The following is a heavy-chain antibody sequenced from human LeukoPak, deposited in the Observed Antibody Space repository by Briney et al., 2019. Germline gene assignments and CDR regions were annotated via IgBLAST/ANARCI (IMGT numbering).Heavy chain of an antibody. Sequence: GGSLRLSCAASGFTFSSYEMNWVRQAPGKGLEWVSYISSSGSTIYYADSVKGRFTISRDNAKNSLYLQMNSLRAEDTAVYYCARGREPKGYYFDYWGQGTLVTVPS. D-gene: IGHD1-26*01. J-gene: IGHJ4*02. CDR1: GFTFSSYE. CDR3: ARGREPKGYYFDY. V-gene: IGHV3-48*03. CDR2: ISSSGSTI.